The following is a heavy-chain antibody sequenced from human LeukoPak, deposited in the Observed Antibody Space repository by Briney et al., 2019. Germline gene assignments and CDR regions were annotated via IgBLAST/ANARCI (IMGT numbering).Heavy chain of an antibody. V-gene: IGHV3-9*01. D-gene: IGHD3-22*01. Sequence: GGSLRLSCAASGFTFDDYAIHWVRQAPGKGLEWVSGISWNSGSIGYADSVEGRFTISRDNAKNPLYLQMNSLRAEDTALYYCAKAPHYDSRGYYYFDYWGQGTLVTVSS. CDR2: ISWNSGSI. CDR1: GFTFDDYA. J-gene: IGHJ4*02. CDR3: AKAPHYDSRGYYYFDY.